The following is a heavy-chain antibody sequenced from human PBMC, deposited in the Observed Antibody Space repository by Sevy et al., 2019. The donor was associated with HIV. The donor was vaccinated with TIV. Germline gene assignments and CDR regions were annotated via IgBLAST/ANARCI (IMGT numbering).Heavy chain of an antibody. D-gene: IGHD3-16*01. CDR3: ARGGNYFDY. CDR1: GFSFSTYT. J-gene: IGHJ4*02. V-gene: IGHV3-48*01. Sequence: GGSLRLSCAASGFSFSTYTMNWVRQAPGKGLEWVSNIRGSSSSIYYADSVEGRFTISRDNARNSLFLQMNSLRVEDTAVYYCARGGNYFDYWGQGTLVTISS. CDR2: IRGSSSSI.